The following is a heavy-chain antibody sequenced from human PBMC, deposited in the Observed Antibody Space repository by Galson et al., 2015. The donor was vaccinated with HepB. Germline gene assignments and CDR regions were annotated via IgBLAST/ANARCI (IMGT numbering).Heavy chain of an antibody. CDR3: AVAAAGGGYYYSYMDV. CDR2: IYKSEST. D-gene: IGHD6-13*01. V-gene: IGHV4-31*03. J-gene: IGHJ6*03. CDR1: GGSVSSGDYY. Sequence: TLSLTCTVSGGSVSSGDYYWNWIRQHPGKGLEWIGNIYKSESTYYNPSLKSRVTISVDTSKNQFSLKLSSVIAADTAVYYCAVAAAGGGYYYSYMDVWGKGTTVTVSS.